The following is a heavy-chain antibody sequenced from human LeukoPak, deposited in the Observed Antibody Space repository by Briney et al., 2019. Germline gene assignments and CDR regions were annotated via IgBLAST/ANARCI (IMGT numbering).Heavy chain of an antibody. J-gene: IGHJ5*02. CDR3: AAQYQLLSNWFDP. D-gene: IGHD2-2*01. V-gene: IGHV4-30-4*01. CDR2: IYYSGST. Sequence: SETLSLTRTVSGGSISSGDYYWGWIRQPPGKGLEWIGYIYYSGSTYYNPSLKSRVTISVDTSKNQFSLKLSSVTAADTAVYYCAAQYQLLSNWFDPWGQGTLVTVSS. CDR1: GGSISSGDYY.